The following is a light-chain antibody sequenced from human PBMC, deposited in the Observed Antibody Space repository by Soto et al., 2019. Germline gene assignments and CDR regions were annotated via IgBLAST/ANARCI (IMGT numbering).Light chain of an antibody. Sequence: QSVRTQPPSVSGAPGQRVTISCTGSSSNIGAGYDVHWYQQLPGTAPKLLIYDNSNRPSGVPDRFSGSKSGTSASLAITGLQAEDEADYYCQSYDSSLSGAVFGGGTQLTVL. CDR1: SSNIGAGYD. J-gene: IGLJ7*01. V-gene: IGLV1-40*01. CDR3: QSYDSSLSGAV. CDR2: DNS.